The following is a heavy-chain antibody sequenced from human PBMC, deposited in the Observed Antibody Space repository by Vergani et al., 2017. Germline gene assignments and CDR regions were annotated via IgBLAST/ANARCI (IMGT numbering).Heavy chain of an antibody. CDR1: GFTFTAPG. CDR2: ISGQNFRT. Sequence: EVQLLESGGGSAQPGESLRLSCVASGFTFTAPGLNWVRQAPGKGLEWVSGISGQNFRTHYEDSGKGRFTSSRDDSKNTVYLQINSLRAEDTAVYYCADLYGDDGFSPVWGQGTLVTVSS. J-gene: IGHJ4*02. D-gene: IGHD2-21*01. V-gene: IGHV3-23*01. CDR3: ADLYGDDGFSPV.